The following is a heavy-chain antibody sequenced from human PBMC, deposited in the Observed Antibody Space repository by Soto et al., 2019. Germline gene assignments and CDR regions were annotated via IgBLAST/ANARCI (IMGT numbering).Heavy chain of an antibody. CDR2: IYYSGST. D-gene: IGHD6-13*01. CDR1: GGSISSGGYY. V-gene: IGHV4-31*03. J-gene: IGHJ4*02. Sequence: PSETLSLTCTVSGGSISSGGYYWSWIRQHPGKGLEWIGYIYYSGSTYYNPSLKSRVTISVDTSKNQFSLKLSSVTAADTAVYYCAREAGEGIAAAGVDYWGQGTLVTVSS. CDR3: AREAGEGIAAAGVDY.